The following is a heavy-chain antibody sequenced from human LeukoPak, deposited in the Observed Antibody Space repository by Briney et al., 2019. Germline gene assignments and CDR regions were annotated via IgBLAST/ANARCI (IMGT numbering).Heavy chain of an antibody. D-gene: IGHD1-26*01. J-gene: IGHJ4*02. CDR1: GMSFSDFRDAW. CDR3: ARAVGASEGVDY. V-gene: IGHV3-11*01. Sequence: PGGSLRLSCAGTGMSFSDFRDAWMSWVRQAPGKGLEWVSYISDSTNTIYYADSVKGRFTISRDNAKNSLYLQMNSLRAEDTAVYYCARAVGASEGVDYWGQGTLVTVSS. CDR2: ISDSTNTI.